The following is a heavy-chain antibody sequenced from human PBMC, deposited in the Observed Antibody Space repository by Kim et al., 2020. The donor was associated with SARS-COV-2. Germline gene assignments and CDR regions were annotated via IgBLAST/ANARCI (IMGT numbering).Heavy chain of an antibody. CDR1: GFTFSSYA. CDR3: ARGSPAYFDL. J-gene: IGHJ2*01. CDR2: ISYDGSNK. V-gene: IGHV3-30*04. Sequence: GGSLRLSCAASGFTFSSYAMHWVRQAPGKGLEWVAVISYDGSNKYYADSVKGRFTISRDNSKNTLYLQMNSLRAEDTAVYYCARGSPAYFDLWGRGTLVT. D-gene: IGHD1-26*01.